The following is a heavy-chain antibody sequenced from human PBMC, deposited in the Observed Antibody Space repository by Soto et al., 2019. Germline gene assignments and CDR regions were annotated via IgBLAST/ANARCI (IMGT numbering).Heavy chain of an antibody. CDR3: TRDDGEQWLVGDY. Sequence: QVQLVESGGGVFQPGRSLRLSCAASGFTFSSYGMHWVRQAPGKGLEWVAVIWYDGSNKYYADSVKGRFTISRDNSKNTLYLQMNSLRAEDTAVYYCTRDDGEQWLVGDYWGQGTLVTVSS. J-gene: IGHJ4*02. CDR2: IWYDGSNK. V-gene: IGHV3-33*01. D-gene: IGHD6-19*01. CDR1: GFTFSSYG.